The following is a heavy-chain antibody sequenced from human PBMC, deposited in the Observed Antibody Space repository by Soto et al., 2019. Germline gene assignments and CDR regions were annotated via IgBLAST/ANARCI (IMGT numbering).Heavy chain of an antibody. D-gene: IGHD2-8*01. V-gene: IGHV4-59*01. CDR1: GGSISSYY. Sequence: QVQLQESGPGLVKPSETLSLTCTVSGGSISSYYWSWIRQPPGKGLEWSGYIYYSGRTNYNPSLTRRVTRSVDTSKNQFSLKLSSVTAEDTAVYYCAREGAFRWYYFDYWGQGTLVTVSS. J-gene: IGHJ4*02. CDR2: IYYSGRT. CDR3: AREGAFRWYYFDY.